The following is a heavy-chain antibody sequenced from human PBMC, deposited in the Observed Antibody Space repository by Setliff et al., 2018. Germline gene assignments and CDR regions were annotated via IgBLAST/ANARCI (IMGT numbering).Heavy chain of an antibody. CDR3: ATDHMPASGTSAFDI. Sequence: SVKVSCKASGGTFNTYVISWVRQAPSQGHEWMGMIIPIFGTSNYAQKFQARVTMTTDESTSTAYMELSSLTSEDTAVYYCATDHMPASGTSAFDIWRQGTVVTVSS. V-gene: IGHV1-69*05. CDR2: IIPIFGTS. CDR1: GGTFNTYV. J-gene: IGHJ3*02. D-gene: IGHD6-13*01.